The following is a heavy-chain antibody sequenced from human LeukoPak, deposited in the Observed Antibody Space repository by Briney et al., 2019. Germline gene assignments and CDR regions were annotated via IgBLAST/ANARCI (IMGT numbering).Heavy chain of an antibody. CDR1: GFTFSSYA. CDR2: IYSGGST. D-gene: IGHD6-13*01. J-gene: IGHJ5*02. V-gene: IGHV3-66*01. CDR3: ARYLIAAAGTGWFDP. Sequence: PGGSLRLSCAASGFTFSSYAMHWVRQAPGKGLEWVAVIYSGGSTYYADSVKGRFTISRDNSKNTLYLQMNSLRAEDTAVYYCARYLIAAAGTGWFDPWGQGTLVTVSS.